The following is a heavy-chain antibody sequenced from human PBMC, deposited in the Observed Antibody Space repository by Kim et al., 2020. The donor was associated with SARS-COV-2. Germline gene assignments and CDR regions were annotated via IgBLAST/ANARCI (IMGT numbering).Heavy chain of an antibody. CDR1: GGSFSGYY. D-gene: IGHD4-17*01. J-gene: IGHJ4*01. CDR2: INHSGST. CDR3: ARREGGRSMTTLTYFDY. V-gene: IGHV4-34*01. Sequence: SETLSLTCAVYGGSFSGYYWSWIRQPPGKGLEWIGEINHSGSTNYNPSLKSRVTISVDTAKNQFSLKLSSVTAADTAVYYCARREGGRSMTTLTYFDYWG.